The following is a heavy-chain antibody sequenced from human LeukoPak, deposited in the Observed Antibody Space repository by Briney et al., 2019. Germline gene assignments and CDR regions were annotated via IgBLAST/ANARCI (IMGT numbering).Heavy chain of an antibody. CDR3: ASSMSGDYYDSSGYYYSFDY. Sequence: PSETLSLTCAVYGGSFSGYYWSWIRQPPGKGLEWIGEINQSGSTNYNPSLKSRATISLDPSKTQSSPKLSSVTAADTAVYYCASSMSGDYYDSSGYYYSFDYWGQGTLVTVSS. CDR1: GGSFSGYY. J-gene: IGHJ4*02. CDR2: INQSGST. V-gene: IGHV4-34*01. D-gene: IGHD3-22*01.